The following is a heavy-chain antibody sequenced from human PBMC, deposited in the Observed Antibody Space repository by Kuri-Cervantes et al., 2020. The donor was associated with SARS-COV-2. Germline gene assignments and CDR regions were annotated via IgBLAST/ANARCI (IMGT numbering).Heavy chain of an antibody. D-gene: IGHD3-22*01. J-gene: IGHJ2*01. V-gene: IGHV4-34*01. CDR1: GGSLSDYS. CDR2: ITHRGSS. Sequence: SETLSLTYAVYGGSLSDYSWGWIRQPPGKGLEWIGEITHRGSSSYNPSLKSRVNMSVDTSKNQVSLKLSSVTAADTAVYYCARHLRHYYDSSGRYWYFDLWGRGTLVTVSS. CDR3: ARHLRHYYDSSGRYWYFDL.